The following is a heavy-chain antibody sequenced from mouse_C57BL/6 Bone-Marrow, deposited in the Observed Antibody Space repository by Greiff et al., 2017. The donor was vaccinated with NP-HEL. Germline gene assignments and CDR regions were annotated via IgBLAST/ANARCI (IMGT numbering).Heavy chain of an antibody. D-gene: IGHD2-4*01. V-gene: IGHV1-4*01. CDR3: ARVYDYGYFDV. J-gene: IGHJ1*03. CDR2: INPSSGYT. CDR1: GYTFTSYT. Sequence: QVQLQQSGAELARPGASVKMSCKASGYTFTSYTMHWVQQRPGQGLEWIGYINPSSGYTKYNQKFKDKATLTADKTSSTAYMQLSSLTSEDSAVYYSARVYDYGYFDVWGTGTTVTVSS.